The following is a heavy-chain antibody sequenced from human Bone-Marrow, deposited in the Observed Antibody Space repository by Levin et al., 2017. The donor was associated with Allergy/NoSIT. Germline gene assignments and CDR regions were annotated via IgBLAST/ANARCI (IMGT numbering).Heavy chain of an antibody. CDR1: GGSVSSGS. V-gene: IGHV4-59*02. CDR2: IDYRGSI. J-gene: IGHJ6*02. CDR3: ARDPLLFCREDSCYSSADALTYCAGDCYPHNFGLDV. Sequence: SETLSLTCSVSGGSVSSGSWSWIRQSPGKGLEWIGYIDYRGSINYNPSLRSRVTISVAMSENRFFLSLTPVTAADTAVYYCARDPLLFCREDSCYSSADALTYCAGDCYPHNFGLDVWGQGTTVTVFS. D-gene: IGHD2-21*02.